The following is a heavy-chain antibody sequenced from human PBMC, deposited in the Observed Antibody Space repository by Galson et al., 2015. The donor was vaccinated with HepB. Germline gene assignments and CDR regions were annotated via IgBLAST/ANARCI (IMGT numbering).Heavy chain of an antibody. V-gene: IGHV3-30*18. CDR2: ISYDGSNK. D-gene: IGHD2-15*01. Sequence: SLRLSCAASGFTFSSYGMHWVRQAPGKGLEWVAVISYDGSNKYYADSVKGRFTISRDNSKNTLYLQMNSLRAEDTAVYYCAKDGGYCSGGSCQYYFDYWGQGTLVTVSS. CDR3: AKDGGYCSGGSCQYYFDY. J-gene: IGHJ4*02. CDR1: GFTFSSYG.